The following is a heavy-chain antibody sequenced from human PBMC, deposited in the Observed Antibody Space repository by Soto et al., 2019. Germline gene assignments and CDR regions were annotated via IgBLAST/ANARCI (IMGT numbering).Heavy chain of an antibody. CDR2: IYTGGSA. CDR1: GFIFRDWF. Sequence: SGGSLRLSCAASGFIFRDWFMSWIRQAPGKGLEWVSFIYTGGSAKYADSVKGRFTISRDNSKSTLYLQMNNLRAEDTAVYYCARIMSGDYSDYFDHWGPGTLVTVSS. J-gene: IGHJ4*02. CDR3: ARIMSGDYSDYFDH. D-gene: IGHD3-16*01. V-gene: IGHV3-66*01.